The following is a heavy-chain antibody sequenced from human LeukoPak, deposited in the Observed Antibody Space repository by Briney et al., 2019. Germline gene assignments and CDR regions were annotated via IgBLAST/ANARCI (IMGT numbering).Heavy chain of an antibody. Sequence: ASVKVSCKASGYTFTGYYMHWVRQAPGQGLEWMGIINPGGGSTTYAQKFQGRVTMTRDTSTSTVYMELSSLRSEDTAVYYCARDPLGGGDDYFDYWGQGTLVTVSS. J-gene: IGHJ4*02. V-gene: IGHV1-46*01. CDR1: GYTFTGYY. D-gene: IGHD2-21*02. CDR2: INPGGGST. CDR3: ARDPLGGGDDYFDY.